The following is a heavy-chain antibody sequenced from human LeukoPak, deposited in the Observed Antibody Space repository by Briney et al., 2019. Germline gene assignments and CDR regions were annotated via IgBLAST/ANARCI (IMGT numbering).Heavy chain of an antibody. CDR1: GFSLRTTGVG. V-gene: IGHV2-5*01. J-gene: IGHJ4*02. Sequence: SGSALVNPTQTLTLTCTFSGFSLRTTGVGVAWIRQPPGKALEWLAITYWNDDKSYSPSLKNRLTITKDTSKNQVVLTMTNMDPVDTATYYCSHKGHGTGSYSMWGQGTLVTVSS. D-gene: IGHD3-10*01. CDR3: SHKGHGTGSYSM. CDR2: TYWNDDK.